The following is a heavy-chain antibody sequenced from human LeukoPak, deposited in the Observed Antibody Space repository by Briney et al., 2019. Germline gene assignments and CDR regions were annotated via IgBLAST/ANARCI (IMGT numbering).Heavy chain of an antibody. CDR3: ATTTPYSGSYYAGFRY. CDR2: ISGSGGST. J-gene: IGHJ4*02. CDR1: GFTFSSYA. D-gene: IGHD1-26*01. Sequence: GGSLRLSCAASGFTFSSYAMSWVRQAPGKGLEWVSAISGSGGSTYYADSVKGGFTISRDNSKNTLYRQMNSLRAEDTAVYYCATTTPYSGSYYAGFRYWGQGTLVTVSS. V-gene: IGHV3-23*01.